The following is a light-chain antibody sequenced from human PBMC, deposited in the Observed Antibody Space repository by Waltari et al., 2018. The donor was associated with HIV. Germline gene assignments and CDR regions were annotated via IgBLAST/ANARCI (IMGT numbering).Light chain of an antibody. V-gene: IGKV3-20*01. J-gene: IGKJ1*01. Sequence: EIVLTQSPGTLSLSPGDRATLSCGASQRVRNNCLAWYQLKAGQAPRLLIHSASSRAIGIPDRFSGSGSGTDFTLTISRLEPEDFAVYFCQQCGVSPWTFGQGTNVEIK. CDR2: SAS. CDR1: QRVRNNC. CDR3: QQCGVSPWT.